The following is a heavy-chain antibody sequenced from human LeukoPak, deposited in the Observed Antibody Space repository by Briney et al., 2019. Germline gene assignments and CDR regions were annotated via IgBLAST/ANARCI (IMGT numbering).Heavy chain of an antibody. CDR1: GYTFTSYA. CDR3: ARVLVMYYDSSLGY. CDR2: INTNTGNP. J-gene: IGHJ4*02. D-gene: IGHD3-22*01. Sequence: GASVKVSCTTSGYTFTSYAMNWVRQAPGQGLEWMGWINTNTGNPTYARGFTGRSVFSLDTSVSTAYLQISSLKAEDTAVYYCARVLVMYYDSSLGYWGQGTLVTVSS. V-gene: IGHV7-4-1*02.